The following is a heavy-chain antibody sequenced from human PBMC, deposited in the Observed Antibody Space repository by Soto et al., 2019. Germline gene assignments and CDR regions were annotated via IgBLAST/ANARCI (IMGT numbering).Heavy chain of an antibody. CDR2: IYYSGST. V-gene: IGHV4-59*01. CDR1: GGSISSYY. CDR3: ARVEQLVDYGMDV. Sequence: PSETLSLTCTVSGGSISSYYWSWIRQPPGKGLEWIGYIYYSGSTNYNPSLKGRVTISVDTSKNQFSLKLSSVTAADTAVYYCARVEQLVDYGMDVWGQGTTVTVSS. J-gene: IGHJ6*02. D-gene: IGHD6-6*01.